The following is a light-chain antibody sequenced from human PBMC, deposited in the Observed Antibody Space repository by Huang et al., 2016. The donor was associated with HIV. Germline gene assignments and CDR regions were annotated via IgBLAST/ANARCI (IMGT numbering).Light chain of an antibody. CDR1: QTISNY. Sequence: DIQMTQSPSSLSASVGDRVTITCRASQTISNYLNWYQQKPGKAPKLLIYAASSLQSGVPSRFSASGSGTDFTLNISRLQPEDFATYDCQQSYSTPRTFGQGTKVEIK. V-gene: IGKV1-39*01. CDR3: QQSYSTPRT. CDR2: AAS. J-gene: IGKJ1*01.